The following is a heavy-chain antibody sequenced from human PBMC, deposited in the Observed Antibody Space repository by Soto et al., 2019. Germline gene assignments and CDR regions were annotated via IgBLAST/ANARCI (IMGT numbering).Heavy chain of an antibody. CDR1: GFTFSDHY. CDR3: ARLRRTGYFDY. CDR2: FSTSSSYT. J-gene: IGHJ4*02. V-gene: IGHV3-11*05. Sequence: QVQLVESGGGLVKPGGSLRLSCVASGFTFSDHYRTWIRQAPGKGLEWLSYFSTSSSYTNYADSVKGRFTISRDNAMNSLYLQMNSLRAEDTAVYYCARLRRTGYFDYCGQGTLVTVSS.